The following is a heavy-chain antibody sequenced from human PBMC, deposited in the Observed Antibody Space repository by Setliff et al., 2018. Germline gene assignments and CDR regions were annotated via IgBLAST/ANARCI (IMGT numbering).Heavy chain of an antibody. CDR3: ARGRGLEWLPESWFDP. D-gene: IGHD3-3*01. V-gene: IGHV4-61*02. CDR2: IYTGGST. J-gene: IGHJ5*02. Sequence: SETLSLTCSVSGDSINSGTYYWSWFRQSAGKGLEWIGRIYTGGSTNYNPSLKSRVTISLDTSKNHFSLTLTSVTAADTAVYYCARGRGLEWLPESWFDPWGQGTLVTVAS. CDR1: GDSINSGTYY.